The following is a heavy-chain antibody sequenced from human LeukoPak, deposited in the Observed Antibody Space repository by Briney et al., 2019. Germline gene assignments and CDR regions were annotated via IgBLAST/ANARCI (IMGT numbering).Heavy chain of an antibody. CDR1: GFTLSSYG. V-gene: IGHV3-30*02. Sequence: PGGSLRLSCAVSGFTLSSYGMHWVRQAPGRGLDWMTFIRYDGNSKYYAGSVKGRFTISRDNSKNTLYLQMNSLRAEDTAVYYCVKNDYGDYYYYMDVWGKGTTVTVSS. CDR3: VKNDYGDYYYYMDV. J-gene: IGHJ6*03. D-gene: IGHD4-17*01. CDR2: IRYDGNSK.